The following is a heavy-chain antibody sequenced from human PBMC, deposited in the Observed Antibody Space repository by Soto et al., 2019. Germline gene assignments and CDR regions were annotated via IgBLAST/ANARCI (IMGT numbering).Heavy chain of an antibody. CDR1: GFAVSDYA. CDR3: ARMALQGNNWLDP. D-gene: IGHD4-4*01. V-gene: IGHV3-30-3*01. Sequence: GGSLRLSCAAPGFAVSDYAMQWVRQAPGKGLEWVSVISYVGGKKNYADSVKGRFTISRDNSTNTLYLQMNSLRPEDTAVYYCARMALQGNNWLDPWGQGTLVTVSS. J-gene: IGHJ5*02. CDR2: ISYVGGKK.